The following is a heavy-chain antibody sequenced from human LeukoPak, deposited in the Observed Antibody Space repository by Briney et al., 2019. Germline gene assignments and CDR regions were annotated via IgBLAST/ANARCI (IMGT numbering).Heavy chain of an antibody. CDR2: IKQDGSEK. J-gene: IGHJ4*02. CDR3: ARDVYCSSTNCYTH. CDR1: GFTFSSYW. V-gene: IGHV3-7*01. D-gene: IGHD2-2*01. Sequence: GGSLRLSCAASGFTFSSYWMTWVRQAPGKGLEWVANIKQDGSEKYYVDSVKGRFTISRDNAKNSLYLQMNSLGAEDTAVYYCARDVYCSSTNCYTHWGQGTLVTVSS.